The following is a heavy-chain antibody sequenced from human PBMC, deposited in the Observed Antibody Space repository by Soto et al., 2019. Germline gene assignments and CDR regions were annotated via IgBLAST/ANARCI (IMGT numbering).Heavy chain of an antibody. Sequence: PGGSLRLSCAASGFTFSSYAMNWVRQAPGKGLEWVSIVSGNGGSTYYADSMKGRFTISRDNAKNSLYLQMNSLRAEDTAVYYCARDGSSVLMVYAIRWDWYFDLWGRGTLVTVSS. D-gene: IGHD2-8*01. V-gene: IGHV3-23*01. CDR2: VSGNGGST. CDR1: GFTFSSYA. CDR3: ARDGSSVLMVYAIRWDWYFDL. J-gene: IGHJ2*01.